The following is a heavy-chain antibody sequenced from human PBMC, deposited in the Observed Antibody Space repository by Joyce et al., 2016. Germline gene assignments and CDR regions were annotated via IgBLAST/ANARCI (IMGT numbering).Heavy chain of an antibody. CDR1: GGSLSGYY. CDR3: ARARRGIILARGEMGEYLQH. CDR2: VNDRGRT. D-gene: IGHD3-10*01. V-gene: IGHV4-34*01. Sequence: QVQLQEWGAGLLKPSETLSLTCAVYGGSLSGYYWSWIRQAPGMGLAWIGEVNDRGRTNYNPTLKGRATTSMDTSKNQFSLRLTTVTAADTAVYCCARARRGIILARGEMGEYLQHWGRGTVVIVSS. J-gene: IGHJ1*01.